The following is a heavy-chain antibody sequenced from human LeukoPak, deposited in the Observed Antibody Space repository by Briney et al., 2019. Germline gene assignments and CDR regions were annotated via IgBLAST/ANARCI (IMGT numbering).Heavy chain of an antibody. CDR1: GYTFTSYY. J-gene: IGHJ4*02. Sequence: ASVKVSCKASGYTFTSYYMHWVRQAPGQGLEWMGIINPSGGSTSYAQKFQGRVTMTRDTSTSTVYMELSSLRSEDTAVYYCARDRGRYYYDSRGYFPDYWGQGTLVTVSS. D-gene: IGHD3-22*01. CDR2: INPSGGST. CDR3: ARDRGRYYYDSRGYFPDY. V-gene: IGHV1-46*01.